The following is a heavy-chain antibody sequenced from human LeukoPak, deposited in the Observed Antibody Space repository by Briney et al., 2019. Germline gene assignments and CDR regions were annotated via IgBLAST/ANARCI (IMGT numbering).Heavy chain of an antibody. J-gene: IGHJ4*02. Sequence: PSETLSLTCTVSGGSISSYYWSWTRQPPGKGLEWIGYIYYSGSTNYNPSLKSRVTISVDTSKNQFSLKLSSVTAADTAVYYCARFSRRSIDYWGQGTLVTVSS. CDR2: IYYSGST. V-gene: IGHV4-59*12. CDR1: GGSISSYY. CDR3: ARFSRRSIDY. D-gene: IGHD3-10*01.